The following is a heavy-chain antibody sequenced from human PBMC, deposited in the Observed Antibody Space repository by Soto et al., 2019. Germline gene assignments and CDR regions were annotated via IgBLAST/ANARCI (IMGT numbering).Heavy chain of an antibody. J-gene: IGHJ5*02. V-gene: IGHV4-59*01. CDR3: ARARLSSSWWFDP. Sequence: QVQLQASGPGLVKPSETLSLTCTVSGGSISSYYWSWIRQPTGKGLEWIGYSDYSGSTNYYHSLMSRVTITVDTAKNQFSLKLSSVTAADTAVYYCARARLSSSWWFDPCGQGTLVTGSS. CDR1: GGSISSYY. CDR2: SDYSGST. D-gene: IGHD6-13*01.